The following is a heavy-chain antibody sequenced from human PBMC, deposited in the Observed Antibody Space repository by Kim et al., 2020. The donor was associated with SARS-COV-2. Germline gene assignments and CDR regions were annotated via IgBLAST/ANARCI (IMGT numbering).Heavy chain of an antibody. Sequence: GGSLRLSCAASGFSFSSYAMHWVRQAPGKGLEWVAVISDDESNKCYADSVKGRFTISRDNSKNTLYLQMNSLRTEATAVYYCARAPRISSGPGYWGQGTL. CDR1: GFSFSSYA. J-gene: IGHJ4*02. D-gene: IGHD2-15*01. V-gene: IGHV3-30-3*01. CDR2: ISDDESNK. CDR3: ARAPRISSGPGY.